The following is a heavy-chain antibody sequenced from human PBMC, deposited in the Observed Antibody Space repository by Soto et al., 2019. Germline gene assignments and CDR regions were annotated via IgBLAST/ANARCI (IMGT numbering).Heavy chain of an antibody. J-gene: IGHJ6*02. CDR3: AAGAAGNPDDYYYYGMDV. CDR2: ISYDGSNK. D-gene: IGHD6-13*01. V-gene: IGHV3-30*03. CDR1: GFTFSSYG. Sequence: QVQLVESGGGVVQPGRSLRLSCAASGFTFSSYGMHWVRQAPGKGLEWVAVISYDGSNKYYADSVKGRFTISRDNSKNTLYLQMNSLRAEDTAVYYCAAGAAGNPDDYYYYGMDVWGQGTTVTVSS.